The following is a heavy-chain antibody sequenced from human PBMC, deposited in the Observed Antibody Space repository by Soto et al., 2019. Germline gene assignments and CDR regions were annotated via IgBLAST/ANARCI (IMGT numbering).Heavy chain of an antibody. J-gene: IGHJ4*02. V-gene: IGHV4-39*01. CDR2: FFIGGNT. Sequence: SETLSLTCTVSGGSISSSTYYWGWMRQPPGKGREWIASFFIGGNTYYNPSLKSRVTISVDTSKNQFSLKLSSVTAADTAVYFCSRDDSEWFFNRGRGTLVTVPS. CDR1: GGSISSSTYY. D-gene: IGHD3-9*01. CDR3: SRDDSEWFFN.